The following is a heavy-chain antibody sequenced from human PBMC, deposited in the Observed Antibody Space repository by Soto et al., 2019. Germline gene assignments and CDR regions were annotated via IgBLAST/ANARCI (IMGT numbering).Heavy chain of an antibody. D-gene: IGHD2-15*01. CDR1: GYTFTGYY. Sequence: ASVKVSCKASGYTFTGYYMHWVRQAPGQGLEWMGWINPNSGGTNYAQKFQGRVTMTRDTSISTACMELSRLRSDDTAVYYCARVNVVVVAATREYYFDYWGQGTLVTVS. V-gene: IGHV1-2*02. CDR3: ARVNVVVVAATREYYFDY. J-gene: IGHJ4*02. CDR2: INPNSGGT.